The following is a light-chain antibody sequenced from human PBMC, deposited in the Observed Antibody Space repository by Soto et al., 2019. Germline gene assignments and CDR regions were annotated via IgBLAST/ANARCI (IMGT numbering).Light chain of an antibody. J-gene: IGLJ2*01. Sequence: QSVLTQPPSVSEAPRQRGTISCSGSSSNIGNNAVNWYQQLPGKAPKLLIYYDDLLPSGVSDRFSGSKSGTSASLAISGLQSEDEADYYCAAWDDSLTVVFGGGTKLTVL. CDR2: YDD. CDR1: SSNIGNNA. CDR3: AAWDDSLTVV. V-gene: IGLV1-36*01.